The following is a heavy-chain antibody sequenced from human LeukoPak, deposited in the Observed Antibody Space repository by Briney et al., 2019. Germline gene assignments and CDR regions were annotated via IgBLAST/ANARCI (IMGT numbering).Heavy chain of an antibody. CDR2: ISDDGSNE. V-gene: IGHV3-30*14. CDR3: ARETGYYFDY. J-gene: IGHJ4*02. D-gene: IGHD1-1*01. Sequence: GGSLRLSCAASGFTFSSYAMHWVRQAPGKGLEWVAIISDDGSNEYYADSVKGRFTISRDNSKNTLYLQMNSLRAEDTAVYYCARETGYYFDYWGQGTLVTVSS. CDR1: GFTFSSYA.